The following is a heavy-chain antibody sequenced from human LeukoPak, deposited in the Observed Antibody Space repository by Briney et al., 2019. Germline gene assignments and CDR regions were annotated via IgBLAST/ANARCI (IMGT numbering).Heavy chain of an antibody. Sequence: GASVKVSCKDSGYTFTSYGISWVRQAPGQGLEWMGWISAYNGNTNYAQKLQGRVTMTTDTSTSTAYMELRSLRSDDTAVYYCARYCSSTSCYWYFDYWGQGTLVTVSS. CDR1: GYTFTSYG. V-gene: IGHV1-18*01. J-gene: IGHJ4*02. CDR3: ARYCSSTSCYWYFDY. D-gene: IGHD2-2*01. CDR2: ISAYNGNT.